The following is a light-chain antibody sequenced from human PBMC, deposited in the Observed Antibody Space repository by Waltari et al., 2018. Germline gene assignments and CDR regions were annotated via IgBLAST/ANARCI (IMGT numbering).Light chain of an antibody. Sequence: ILLTQSPGTLSLSPGERATLSCRTSQSIGRSLAWYQQKTGQAPRLLIYGASSRATDIPDMCSGSGSGTYSSLTSNRLEPEVSALYYCQHYGRLPVTFGQGTKVEIK. CDR2: GAS. J-gene: IGKJ1*01. V-gene: IGKV3-20*01. CDR1: QSIGRS. CDR3: QHYGRLPVT.